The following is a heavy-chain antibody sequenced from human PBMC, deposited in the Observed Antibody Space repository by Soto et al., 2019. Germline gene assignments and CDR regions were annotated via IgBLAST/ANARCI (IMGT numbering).Heavy chain of an antibody. D-gene: IGHD2-15*01. CDR2: INHSGST. CDR3: ARRRVGRYYFDY. CDR1: GGSFSGYY. J-gene: IGHJ4*02. V-gene: IGHV4-34*01. Sequence: ETLSLTCXVYGGSFSGYYWSWIRQPPGKGLEWIGEINHSGSTNYNPSLKSRVTISVDTSKNQFSLKLSSVTAADTAVYYCARRRVGRYYFDYWGQGTLVTVSS.